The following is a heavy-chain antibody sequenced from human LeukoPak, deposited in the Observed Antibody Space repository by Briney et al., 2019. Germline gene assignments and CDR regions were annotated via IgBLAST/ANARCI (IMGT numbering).Heavy chain of an antibody. J-gene: IGHJ4*02. D-gene: IGHD2-15*01. CDR2: ISYDGSNK. V-gene: IGHV3-30-3*01. CDR3: ASPPDGGGGSWGVDY. Sequence: GGSLRLSCAAAGLTFSSYAMHWVRQAPGKGREWVPVISYDGSNKYYADSVKGRFTTSRDNSKNTLYLQMNSLRAEDTAVYYCASPPDGGGGSWGVDYWGQGTLVTVSS. CDR1: GLTFSSYA.